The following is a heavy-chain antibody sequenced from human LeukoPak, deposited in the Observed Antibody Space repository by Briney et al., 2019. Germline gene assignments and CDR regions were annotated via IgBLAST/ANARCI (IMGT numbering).Heavy chain of an antibody. V-gene: IGHV1-69*05. Sequence: ASVKVSCKASRGTFSSYGISWVRQAPGQGLAWMGGVIAIFGRVKYGQKFQGRATITTDESTSTAYMELSSLTSEDTGVYYCARGELGDSSGFSFFDYWGQGTLVTVSS. D-gene: IGHD3-22*01. CDR2: VIAIFGRV. J-gene: IGHJ4*02. CDR3: ARGELGDSSGFSFFDY. CDR1: RGTFSSYG.